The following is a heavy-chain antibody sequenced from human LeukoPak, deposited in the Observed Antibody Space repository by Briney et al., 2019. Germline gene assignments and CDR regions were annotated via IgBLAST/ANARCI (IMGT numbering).Heavy chain of an antibody. V-gene: IGHV3-9*01. CDR3: ASGDTKYYYDSSGSDAFDI. CDR2: ISWNSGSI. Sequence: GRSLRLSCAASGFTFDDYAMHWVRQAPGKGLEWVSGISWNSGSIGYADSVKGRFTISRDNAKNSLYLQMNSLRAEDTAVYYCASGDTKYYYDSSGSDAFDIWGQGTMVTVSS. D-gene: IGHD3-22*01. J-gene: IGHJ3*02. CDR1: GFTFDDYA.